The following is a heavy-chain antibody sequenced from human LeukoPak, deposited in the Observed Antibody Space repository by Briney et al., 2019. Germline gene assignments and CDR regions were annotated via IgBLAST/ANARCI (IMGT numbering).Heavy chain of an antibody. D-gene: IGHD6-13*01. V-gene: IGHV1-18*01. CDR2: ISAYNGNT. CDR3: ASFPNAAAGPDYYYYGMDV. CDR1: GYTFTSYG. J-gene: IGHJ6*02. Sequence: ASVKVSFKASGYTFTSYGISWVRQAPGQGLGWMGWISAYNGNTNYAQKLQGRVTMTTDTSTSTAYMELRSLRSDDTAVYYCASFPNAAAGPDYYYYGMDVWGQGTTVTVSS.